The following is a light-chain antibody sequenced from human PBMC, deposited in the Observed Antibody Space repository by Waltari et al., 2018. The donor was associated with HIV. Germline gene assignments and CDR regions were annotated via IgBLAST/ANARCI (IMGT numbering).Light chain of an antibody. CDR2: EVN. CDR1: SSDFGSYTS. V-gene: IGLV2-14*01. CDR3: SSFTTSNTLL. Sequence: QSALTQPASVSGSPGQSITVPCTETSSDFGSYTSVSWYQQTPGTAPKLVIYEVNNRPSGISNRFSGSKSGTTASLTISGLQTEDEAHYYCSSFTTSNTLLFGGGTKVTVL. J-gene: IGLJ2*01.